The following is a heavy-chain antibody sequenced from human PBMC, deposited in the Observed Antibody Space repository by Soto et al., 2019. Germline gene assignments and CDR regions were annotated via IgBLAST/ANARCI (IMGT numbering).Heavy chain of an antibody. CDR1: GGSISYEYFH. D-gene: IGHD2-21*02. Sequence: QVQLQQSGPGLVKPSQTLSLTCTVSGGSISYEYFHWTWIRQSPGKGLEWIGYVHYSGSIIYNPSFKRRVTISVEPSKNQSSLQLSSVTAADTAVYFCAREDDGGDRDYYGLDVWGQGPTLTVSS. CDR2: VHYSGSI. V-gene: IGHV4-30-4*08. J-gene: IGHJ6*02. CDR3: AREDDGGDRDYYGLDV.